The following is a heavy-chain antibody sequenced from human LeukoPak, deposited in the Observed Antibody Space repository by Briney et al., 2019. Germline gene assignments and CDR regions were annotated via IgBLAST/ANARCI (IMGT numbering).Heavy chain of an antibody. Sequence: GGSLRLSCAASGFTFSSYAMHWFGQAQGRGWGGVAVISYDGSNKYYADSVKGRFTISRDNSKNTLYLQMNSLRAEDTAVYYCAKDFRSGYNFDYWGQGTLVAVSS. J-gene: IGHJ4*02. CDR1: GFTFSSYA. D-gene: IGHD3-22*01. CDR2: ISYDGSNK. CDR3: AKDFRSGYNFDY. V-gene: IGHV3-30-3*01.